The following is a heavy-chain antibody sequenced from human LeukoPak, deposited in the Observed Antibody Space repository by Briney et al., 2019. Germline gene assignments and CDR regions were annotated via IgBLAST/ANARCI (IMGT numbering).Heavy chain of an antibody. J-gene: IGHJ3*02. CDR2: SYYSGST. CDR3: ARRGRTLDDAFDI. Sequence: SETLSLTCTVSGGSITSSNYYWGWIRQPPGKGLEWIGSSYYSGSTNYNPSLKSRVTISVDTSKNQFSLKLSSVTAADTAVYYCARRGRTLDDAFDIWGQGTMVTVSS. CDR1: GGSITSSNYY. V-gene: IGHV4-39*01. D-gene: IGHD1-1*01.